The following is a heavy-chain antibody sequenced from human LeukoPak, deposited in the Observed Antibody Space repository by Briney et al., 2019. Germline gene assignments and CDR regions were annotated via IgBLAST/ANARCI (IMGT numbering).Heavy chain of an antibody. Sequence: PSETLSLTCSVSGGSISSGYFYWGWIRQPPGKGLEWIGNIRYTGSTFYKSSLKSRLTISVDTSKNQFSLKLSSVTAADTAVYYCARHRTYDSTDPWGQGILVTVSS. V-gene: IGHV4-39*01. J-gene: IGHJ5*02. CDR3: ARHRTYDSTDP. CDR1: GGSISSGYFY. D-gene: IGHD3-22*01. CDR2: IRYTGST.